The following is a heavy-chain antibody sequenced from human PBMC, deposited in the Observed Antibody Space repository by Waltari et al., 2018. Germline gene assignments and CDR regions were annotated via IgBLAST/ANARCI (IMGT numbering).Heavy chain of an antibody. CDR2: IWYDGSNP. J-gene: IGHJ4*02. CDR3: ARDKWELNY. D-gene: IGHD1-26*01. V-gene: IGHV3-33*08. Sequence: QVQLVESGGGVVQLGWSLRLSCVGSGFTLCSLSLHWVRQAPGKGLEWVAVIWYDGSNPNYADSVKGRFTISRDNSKNTLYLQLNSLRAEDTAVYYCARDKWELNYWGQGTLVTVSS. CDR1: GFTLCSLS.